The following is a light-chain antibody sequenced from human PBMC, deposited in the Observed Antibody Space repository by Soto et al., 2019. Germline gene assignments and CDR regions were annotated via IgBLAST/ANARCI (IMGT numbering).Light chain of an antibody. Sequence: QCALTQPRSVSGSPGQSVTISCTGTSSDVGGYNYVSWYQQNPGKAPKLMIYAVSKRPSGVSDRFSGSKSANTASLIISGLQAEDEADYYCCSYAGNTLVVFGGGTKVTVL. CDR3: CSYAGNTLVV. CDR1: SSDVGGYNY. CDR2: AVS. V-gene: IGLV2-11*01. J-gene: IGLJ2*01.